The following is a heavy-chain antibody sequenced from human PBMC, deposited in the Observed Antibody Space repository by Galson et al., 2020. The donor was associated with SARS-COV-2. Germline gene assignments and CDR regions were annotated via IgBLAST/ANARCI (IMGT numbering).Heavy chain of an antibody. CDR1: EFSFNKYT. CDR2: MRSSGSQN. Sequence: GGSLRLSCATSEFSFNKYTMNWIRQAPGKGPECLSSMRSSGSQNFYAASVRGRFTNSSDDARNSLYLQMNSLSAEDTAVYYCARAVGTAVFYYWYFDLWGRGTLVTVSS. V-gene: IGHV3-21*01. CDR3: ARAVGTAVFYYWYFDL. J-gene: IGHJ2*01. D-gene: IGHD1-26*01.